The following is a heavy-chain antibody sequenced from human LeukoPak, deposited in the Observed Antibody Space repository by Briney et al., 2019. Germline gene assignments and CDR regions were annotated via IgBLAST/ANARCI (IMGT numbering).Heavy chain of an antibody. D-gene: IGHD2-2*01. CDR1: GGTFNRYA. Sequence: SVKVSCKASGGTFNRYAISWVRQAPGQGLQWMGRIIPILGIAKYAQKFQGRVTITADKSTSTAYMELSSLRSEDTAVYYCARDPLRAPDIVVVPAALFDYWGQGTLVTVSS. J-gene: IGHJ4*02. CDR2: IIPILGIA. V-gene: IGHV1-69*04. CDR3: ARDPLRAPDIVVVPAALFDY.